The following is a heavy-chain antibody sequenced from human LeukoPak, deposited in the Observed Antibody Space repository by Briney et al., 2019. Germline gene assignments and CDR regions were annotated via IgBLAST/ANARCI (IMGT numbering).Heavy chain of an antibody. Sequence: SETLSVTCTVSGGSLSSHYWSWIRQPPGKRLEWIGYVSYTGRTKYNPSLQSRVTISIDTSKSQFSLKLTSVTSADTAVYSCARLLDNDISGDPDTFDVWGQGTMVIVSS. D-gene: IGHD3-22*01. CDR3: ARLLDNDISGDPDTFDV. CDR1: GGSLSSHY. J-gene: IGHJ3*01. V-gene: IGHV4-59*11. CDR2: VSYTGRT.